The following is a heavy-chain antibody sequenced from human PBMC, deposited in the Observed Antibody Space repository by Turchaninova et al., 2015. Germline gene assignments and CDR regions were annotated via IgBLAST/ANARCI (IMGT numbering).Heavy chain of an antibody. Sequence: QVXXVQSGXEVXXXGAXXXVSXXESGYTVTGYYLHGVRQAPGQGLEWMGWINPNSGGTNYAQKFQGWVTMTRDTSISTAYMELSRLRSDDTAVYFCARVNSVYDWFAFDIWGQGTMVTVSS. V-gene: IGHV1-2*04. CDR3: ARVNSVYDWFAFDI. D-gene: IGHD5/OR15-5a*01. J-gene: IGHJ3*02. CDR1: GYTVTGYY. CDR2: INPNSGGT.